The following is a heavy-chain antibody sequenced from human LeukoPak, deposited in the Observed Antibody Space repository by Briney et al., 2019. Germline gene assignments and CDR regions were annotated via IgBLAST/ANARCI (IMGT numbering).Heavy chain of an antibody. D-gene: IGHD6-19*01. J-gene: IGHJ4*02. Sequence: GGSLRLSCAASGFTFSIYAMNWVRQTPGKGLEWVSTISASGDILYYADSVKGRFTISRDKSKSTLYLQMNSLRAEDTAIYYCAKGGSGWYLYYFDYWGQGTLVTVSS. CDR2: ISASGDIL. V-gene: IGHV3-23*01. CDR1: GFTFSIYA. CDR3: AKGGSGWYLYYFDY.